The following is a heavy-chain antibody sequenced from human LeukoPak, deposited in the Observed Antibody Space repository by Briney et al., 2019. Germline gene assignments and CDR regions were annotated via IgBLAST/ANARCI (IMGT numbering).Heavy chain of an antibody. CDR3: ARDRGQRDCLKTGMDV. CDR1: GYTFTTFG. Sequence: EASVKVSCKASGYTFTTFGISWVRQAPGQGLEWMGWISTDNEAGYAQKFQGRVTMTTDTSTSTAYMELRSLRSDDTSIYYCARDRGQRDCLKTGMDVWGKGTTVTVSS. J-gene: IGHJ6*04. V-gene: IGHV1-18*01. CDR2: ISTDNEA. D-gene: IGHD2-15*01.